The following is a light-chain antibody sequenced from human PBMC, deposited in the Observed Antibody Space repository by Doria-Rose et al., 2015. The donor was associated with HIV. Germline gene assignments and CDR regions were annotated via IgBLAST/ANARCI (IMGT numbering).Light chain of an antibody. J-gene: IGKJ3*01. CDR2: DAS. V-gene: IGKV3-11*01. Sequence: SPGERATLSCRASQSVSSNLAWYQQKPGQAPRLLIYDASNRATGIPARFSGSGPGTDFTLTISSLEPEDFAVYFCQQRSNWPPIFTFGPGTKVD. CDR3: QQRSNWPPIFT. CDR1: QSVSSN.